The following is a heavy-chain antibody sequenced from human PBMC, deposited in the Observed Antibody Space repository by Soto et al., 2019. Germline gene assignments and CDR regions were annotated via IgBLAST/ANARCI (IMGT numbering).Heavy chain of an antibody. CDR3: ARVWGGAFDF. Sequence: QVQLQESGPGLVKPSETLSLTCTVSGGSISSYYWSWIRQPPGKGLDWIGYIYYSGSTNYNPSLXGXVXIXXDPSKNQISLKLTSVTAADTAVYYCARVWGGAFDFWGQGTMVTVSS. V-gene: IGHV4-59*01. J-gene: IGHJ3*01. D-gene: IGHD3-16*01. CDR1: GGSISSYY. CDR2: IYYSGST.